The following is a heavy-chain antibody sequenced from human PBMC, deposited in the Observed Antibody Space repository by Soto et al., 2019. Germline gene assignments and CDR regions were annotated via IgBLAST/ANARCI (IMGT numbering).Heavy chain of an antibody. Sequence: SETLSLTCTVSGGSVSSGNYYWSWIRQRPGKGLEWIGYFYYTGSINYNPSLKSRVTISIDASKNQFSLRLSSVTAADTAVYYCARSMFYSDGSNYSPFDYWGQGTLVTVSS. CDR1: GGSVSSGNYY. J-gene: IGHJ4*02. V-gene: IGHV4-61*01. CDR2: FYYTGSI. D-gene: IGHD3-22*01. CDR3: ARSMFYSDGSNYSPFDY.